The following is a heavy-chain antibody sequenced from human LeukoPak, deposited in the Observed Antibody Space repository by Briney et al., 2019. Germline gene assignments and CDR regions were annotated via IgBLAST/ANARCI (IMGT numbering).Heavy chain of an antibody. Sequence: SVKVSCKTSGGTFSSSAITWVRQAPGQGLEWMGRIIPALNIRSYAQKFQGRVTITADTSTSTAYMELSSLRSEETAVYYCARDQGLTAPPPYGLDVWGQGTTVTVSS. J-gene: IGHJ6*02. D-gene: IGHD5-18*01. CDR1: GGTFSSSA. CDR2: IIPALNIR. V-gene: IGHV1-69*04. CDR3: ARDQGLTAPPPYGLDV.